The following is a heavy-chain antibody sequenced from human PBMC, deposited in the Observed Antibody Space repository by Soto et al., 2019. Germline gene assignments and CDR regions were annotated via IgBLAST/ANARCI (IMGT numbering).Heavy chain of an antibody. J-gene: IGHJ4*02. V-gene: IGHV4-34*02. CDR2: ISHSGSR. D-gene: IGHD6-19*01. CDR1: CGSFSGYF. CDR3: ARGLAYDRPITVAEPFDS. Sequence: QVQLQQWGAGLLKASETLSLTCVVSCGSFSGYFWTWIRQSPGRGLEWIGEISHSGSRNYNPAFQSRVIISVDSSKNHVSLKLSSVTAADSATYFCARGLAYDRPITVAEPFDSWGQGTLVTVSS.